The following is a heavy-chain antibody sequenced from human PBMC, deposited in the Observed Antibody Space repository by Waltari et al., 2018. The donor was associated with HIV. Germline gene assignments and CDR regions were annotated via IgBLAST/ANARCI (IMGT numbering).Heavy chain of an antibody. CDR2: ISSSSSYI. J-gene: IGHJ4*02. CDR3: ARDQGYCSSTSCSGGY. D-gene: IGHD2-2*01. V-gene: IGHV3-21*01. CDR1: GFTFSSHS. Sequence: EVQLVESGGGLVKPGGSLRLSCAASGFTFSSHSMNWVRQAPGKGLEWVSSISSSSSYIYYADSVKGRFTISRDNAKNSLYLQMNSLRAEDTAVYYCARDQGYCSSTSCSGGYWGQGTLVTVSS.